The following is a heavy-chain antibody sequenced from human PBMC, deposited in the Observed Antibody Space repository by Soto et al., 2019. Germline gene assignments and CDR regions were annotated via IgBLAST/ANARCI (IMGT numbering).Heavy chain of an antibody. CDR1: GGSISSSSYY. V-gene: IGHV4-39*01. Sequence: SETLSLTCTVSGGSISSSSYYWGWIRQPPGKGLEWIGSIYYSGSTYYNPSLKSRVTISVGTSKNQFSLKLSSVTAADTAVYYCARRSRRSAAGPHAGWFDPWGQGTLVTVSS. J-gene: IGHJ5*02. D-gene: IGHD6-13*01. CDR3: ARRSRRSAAGPHAGWFDP. CDR2: IYYSGST.